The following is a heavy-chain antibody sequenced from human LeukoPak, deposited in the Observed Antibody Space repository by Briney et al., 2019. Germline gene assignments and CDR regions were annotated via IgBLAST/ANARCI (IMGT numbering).Heavy chain of an antibody. CDR3: ARSAVRFYYYYYMDV. V-gene: IGHV1-69*05. CDR2: IIPIFGTA. CDR1: GGTFSGYA. D-gene: IGHD4-17*01. J-gene: IGHJ6*03. Sequence: SVKVSCKASGGTFSGYAISWVRQAPGQGLEWMGGIIPIFGTANYAQKFQGRVTITTDESTSTAYMELSSLRSEDTAVYYCARSAVRFYYYYYMDVWGKGTTVTVSS.